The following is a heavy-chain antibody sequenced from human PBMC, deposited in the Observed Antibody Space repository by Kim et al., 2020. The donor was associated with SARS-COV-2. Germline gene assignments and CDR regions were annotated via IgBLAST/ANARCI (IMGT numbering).Heavy chain of an antibody. CDR3: ATVEMATISPYYYGMDV. V-gene: IGHV3-72*01. J-gene: IGHJ6*02. Sequence: VKGRFTISRDDSKNSLYLQMNSLKTEDTAVYYCATVEMATISPYYYGMDVWGQGTTVTVSS. D-gene: IGHD5-12*01.